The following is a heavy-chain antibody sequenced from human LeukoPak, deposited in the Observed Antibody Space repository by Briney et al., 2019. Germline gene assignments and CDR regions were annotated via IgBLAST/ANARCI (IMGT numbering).Heavy chain of an antibody. V-gene: IGHV1-69*05. CDR3: ARCPSGRFLEWLSSYYYYMDV. CDR2: IIPIFGTA. D-gene: IGHD3-3*01. Sequence: SVKVSCKASGGTFSSYAISWVRQAPGQGLEWMGGIIPIFGTANYAQKFQGRVTTTTDESTSTAYMELSSLRSEDTAVYYCARCPSGRFLEWLSSYYYYMDVWGKGTTVTVSS. CDR1: GGTFSSYA. J-gene: IGHJ6*03.